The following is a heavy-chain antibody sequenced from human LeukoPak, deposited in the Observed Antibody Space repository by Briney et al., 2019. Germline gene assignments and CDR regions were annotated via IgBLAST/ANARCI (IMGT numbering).Heavy chain of an antibody. Sequence: QTGGSLRLSCAASGFTFSSYWMHWVRQAPGKGLVWVSRINIDGSTTSYGDSVKGRFTISRDNAKNTLYLQMNSLRAEDTAVYYCARDDSAWEVPTDYWGQGTLVTVSS. D-gene: IGHD1-26*01. V-gene: IGHV3-74*01. CDR3: ARDDSAWEVPTDY. J-gene: IGHJ4*02. CDR1: GFTFSSYW. CDR2: INIDGSTT.